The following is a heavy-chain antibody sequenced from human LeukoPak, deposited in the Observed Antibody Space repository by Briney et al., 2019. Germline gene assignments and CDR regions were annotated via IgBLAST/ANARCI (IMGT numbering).Heavy chain of an antibody. CDR3: ARRGIVVVPAAMSQAHYYYYMDV. Sequence: SETLSLTCAVYGGSFSGYYWSWIRQPPGKGLEWIGEINHSGSTNYNPSLKSRVTISVDTSKNQFSLKLSSVTAADTAVYYCARRGIVVVPAAMSQAHYYYYMDVWGKGTTVTISS. D-gene: IGHD2-2*01. V-gene: IGHV4-34*01. CDR2: INHSGST. J-gene: IGHJ6*03. CDR1: GGSFSGYY.